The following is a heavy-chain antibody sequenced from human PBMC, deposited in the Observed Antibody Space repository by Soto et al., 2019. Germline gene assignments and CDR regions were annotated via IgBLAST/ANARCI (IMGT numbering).Heavy chain of an antibody. J-gene: IGHJ4*02. CDR3: ASRPRNGYNR. V-gene: IGHV1-69*01. Sequence: QVQLVQSGAELKKPGSSVKVSCKSSGGSFSNSAVTWVRQAPGQGLEWMGGIIPIFNTPNYAQKFQGRGAFTADDSTATAYMELTSLTSEDTAVYYCASRPRNGYNRWGQGTLVTVSS. CDR2: IIPIFNTP. CDR1: GGSFSNSA. D-gene: IGHD5-12*01.